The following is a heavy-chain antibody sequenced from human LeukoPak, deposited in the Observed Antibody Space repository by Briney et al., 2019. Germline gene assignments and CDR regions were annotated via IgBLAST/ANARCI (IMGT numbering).Heavy chain of an antibody. D-gene: IGHD3-3*01. V-gene: IGHV4-34*01. CDR1: GGSFSGYY. CDR2: INHSGST. J-gene: IGHJ6*03. Sequence: PSETLSLTCAVYGGSFSGYYWSWIRQPPGKGLEWIGEINHSGSTNYNPSLKSRVTISVNTSKNQFSLKLSSVTAADTAVYYFARGFRTIFGVVINYMDVWGKGTTVTVSS. CDR3: ARGFRTIFGVVINYMDV.